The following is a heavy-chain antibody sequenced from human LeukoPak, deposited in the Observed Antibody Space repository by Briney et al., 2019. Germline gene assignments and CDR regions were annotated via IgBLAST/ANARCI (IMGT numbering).Heavy chain of an antibody. Sequence: SETLSLTCAVYGGSFSGYYWSWIRQPPGKGLEWIGEINHSGSTNYNPSLKSRVTISVDTSKNQFSLKLSSVTAADTAVYYCARVRYYDSTGAYYFDYWGQGTLVTVSS. J-gene: IGHJ4*02. D-gene: IGHD3-22*01. V-gene: IGHV4-34*01. CDR1: GGSFSGYY. CDR2: INHSGST. CDR3: ARVRYYDSTGAYYFDY.